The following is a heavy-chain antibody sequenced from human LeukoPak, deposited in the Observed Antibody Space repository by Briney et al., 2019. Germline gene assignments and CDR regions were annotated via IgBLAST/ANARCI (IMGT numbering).Heavy chain of an antibody. CDR3: ARDLNWRAFDI. CDR1: GFNFRSYA. D-gene: IGHD1-1*01. CDR2: ISYDGSNK. J-gene: IGHJ3*02. V-gene: IGHV3-30-3*01. Sequence: GGSLRLSCAASGFNFRSYAMHWVRQAPGKGLEWVAVISYDGSNKYYADSVKGRFTISRDNSKNTLYLQMNSLRAEDTAVYYCARDLNWRAFDIWGQGTMVTVSS.